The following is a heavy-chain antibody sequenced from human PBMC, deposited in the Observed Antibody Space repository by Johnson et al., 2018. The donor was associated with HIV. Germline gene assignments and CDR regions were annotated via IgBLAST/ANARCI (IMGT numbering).Heavy chain of an antibody. CDR2: ISGGTT. D-gene: IGHD3-16*02. CDR3: ARENWGGVITFGGVIVPPGAFDI. CDR1: GFTVSSNA. V-gene: IGHV3-38-3*01. Sequence: VQLVESRGVLVQPGGSLRLSCAASGFTVSSNAMSWVRQAPGKGLEWVTSISGGTTYYADSRKGRFTLSRDISKDTLHLQMNSLRAEDTAVYYCARENWGGVITFGGVIVPPGAFDIWGQGTMVTVSS. J-gene: IGHJ3*02.